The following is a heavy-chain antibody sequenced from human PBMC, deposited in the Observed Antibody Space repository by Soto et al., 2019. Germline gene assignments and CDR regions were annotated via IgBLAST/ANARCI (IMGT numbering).Heavy chain of an antibody. J-gene: IGHJ4*02. Sequence: SLRLSCAASGFTFSSYAMSWVRQAPGKGLEWVSAISGSGGSTYYADSVKGRFTISRDNSKNTLYLQMNSLRAEDTAVYYCAKDGGYGSGPFDYWGQGTLVTVSS. CDR2: ISGSGGST. CDR1: GFTFSSYA. V-gene: IGHV3-23*01. D-gene: IGHD3-10*01. CDR3: AKDGGYGSGPFDY.